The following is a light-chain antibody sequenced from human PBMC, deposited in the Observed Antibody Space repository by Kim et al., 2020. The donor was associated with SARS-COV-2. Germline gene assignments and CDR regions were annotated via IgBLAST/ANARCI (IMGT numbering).Light chain of an antibody. CDR3: QAWDSNTAV. J-gene: IGLJ3*02. Sequence: VSPGQTASITCSGDKLGERFASWYQQKPGQSPVLLIYQDNKRPAGIPERFSGSNSGDTATLTISGTPAMDEADYFCQAWDSNTAVFGGGTQLTVL. V-gene: IGLV3-1*01. CDR2: QDN. CDR1: KLGERF.